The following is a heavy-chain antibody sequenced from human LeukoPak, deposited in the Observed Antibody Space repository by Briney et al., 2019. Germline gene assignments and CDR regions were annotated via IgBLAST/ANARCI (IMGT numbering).Heavy chain of an antibody. CDR1: GFTFTTYA. J-gene: IGHJ4*02. D-gene: IGHD6-13*01. Sequence: PGGSLRLSCAASGFTFTTYAMNWVRQAPGKGLEWVSTISAGGSAFYADSVKGRFTIPRDNSKNTLYMQMNSLRAEDTAVYYCAKGSSAAAGTGDYWGQGTLVTVSS. CDR2: ISAGGSA. CDR3: AKGSSAAAGTGDY. V-gene: IGHV3-23*01.